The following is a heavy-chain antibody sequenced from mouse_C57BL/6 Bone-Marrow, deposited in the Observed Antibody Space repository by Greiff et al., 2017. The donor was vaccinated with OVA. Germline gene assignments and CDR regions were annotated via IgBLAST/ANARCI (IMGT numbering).Heavy chain of an antibody. CDR2: ISNLAYSI. D-gene: IGHD4-1*01. CDR3: ARGWAGTEFAY. J-gene: IGHJ3*01. CDR1: GFTFSDYG. Sequence: EVKLVESGGGLVQPGGSLKLSCAASGFTFSDYGMAWVRRAPRKGPEWVAFISNLAYSIYYADTVTGRFTISRENAKNTLYLEMSSLRSEDTAMYYCARGWAGTEFAYWGQGALVTVAA. V-gene: IGHV5-15*01.